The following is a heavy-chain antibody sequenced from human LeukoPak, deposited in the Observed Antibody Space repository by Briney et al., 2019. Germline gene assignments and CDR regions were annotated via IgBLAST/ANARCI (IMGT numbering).Heavy chain of an antibody. J-gene: IGHJ5*02. V-gene: IGHV4-39*01. Sequence: PSETLSLTCTVSGGSISSSSYYWGWIRQPPGKGLEWIGSIYYSGSTYYNPSLKSRVTISVDTSKNQFSLKLSPVTAADTAVYYCARLKIAAASRWFDPWGQGTLVTVSS. D-gene: IGHD6-13*01. CDR1: GGSISSSSYY. CDR3: ARLKIAAASRWFDP. CDR2: IYYSGST.